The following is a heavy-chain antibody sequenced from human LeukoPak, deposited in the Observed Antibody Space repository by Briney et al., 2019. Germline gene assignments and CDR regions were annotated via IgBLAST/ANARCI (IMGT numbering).Heavy chain of an antibody. CDR3: ARHRTWLGYYYGMDV. J-gene: IGHJ6*02. V-gene: IGHV4-34*01. Sequence: PSETLSLTCAVYGGSFSGYYWSWVRQPPGKGLEWLGEINHSGSTNYNPSLKSRVTISVDTSKNQFSLKLSSVTAADTAVYYCARHRTWLGYYYGMDVWGQGTTVTVSS. D-gene: IGHD3-22*01. CDR2: INHSGST. CDR1: GGSFSGYY.